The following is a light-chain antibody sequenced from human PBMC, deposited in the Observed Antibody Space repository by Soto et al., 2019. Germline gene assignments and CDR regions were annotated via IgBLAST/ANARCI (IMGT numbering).Light chain of an antibody. CDR1: QSVSSN. CDR2: GAS. CDR3: QQYNNWLPIT. V-gene: IGKV3-15*01. J-gene: IGKJ5*01. Sequence: EIVMTQSPATLSVSPGGRAILSCRASQSVSSNLAWYQQKPGQAPRLLIYGASTRATGIPARFSGSGSGTEFTLTISSLQSEDFAVYYCQQYNNWLPITFGQGTRLEIK.